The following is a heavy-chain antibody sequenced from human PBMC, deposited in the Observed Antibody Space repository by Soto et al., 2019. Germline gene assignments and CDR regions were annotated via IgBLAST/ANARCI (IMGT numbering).Heavy chain of an antibody. Sequence: GGSLRLSCAASGFTFSSYWMHWVRQAPGEGPVWVSRINTDGSTTTYADSVKGRFTISRDNAKNTLYLQMDSLRAEDTAVYYCVRGHSSHWVNWFDPLAREPWSPSPQ. J-gene: IGHJ5*02. CDR3: VRGHSSHWVNWFDP. CDR1: GFTFSSYW. D-gene: IGHD6-13*01. V-gene: IGHV3-74*01. CDR2: INTDGSTT.